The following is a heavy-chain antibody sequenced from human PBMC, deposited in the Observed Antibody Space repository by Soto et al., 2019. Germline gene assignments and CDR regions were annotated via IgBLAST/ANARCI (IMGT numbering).Heavy chain of an antibody. D-gene: IGHD2-21*01. CDR1: GTTFGIYA. J-gene: IGHJ6*02. CDR2: ISYDGSHE. V-gene: IGHV3-30*03. Sequence: QVQLVESGGDVVQPGRSLRLSCAGSGTTFGIYAMHWVRQAPGKGLEWVAVISYDGSHEFYADSVKGRFTISRDNSNNMLYLQMNSLKPDDAAVYFCGGGHSDLYYYYGLGFWGQGTTVTVSS. CDR3: GGGHSDLYYYYGLGF.